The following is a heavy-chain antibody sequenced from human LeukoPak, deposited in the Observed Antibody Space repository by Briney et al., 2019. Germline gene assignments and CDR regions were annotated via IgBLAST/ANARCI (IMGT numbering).Heavy chain of an antibody. J-gene: IGHJ6*02. D-gene: IGHD6-19*01. CDR1: GFTFRNCA. CDR3: AKDIGSGGFNYGMDV. Sequence: GGSLRLSCAASGFTFRNCAMSWVRQAPGKGLEWVSGISGTGYNTYYADSVKGRFTISRDNSKNTLYLQMNSLGAEDTATYYCAKDIGSGGFNYGMDVWGQGTTVTVSS. CDR2: ISGTGYNT. V-gene: IGHV3-23*01.